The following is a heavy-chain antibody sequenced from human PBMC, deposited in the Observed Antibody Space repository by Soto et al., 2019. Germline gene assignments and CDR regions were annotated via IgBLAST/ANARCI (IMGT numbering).Heavy chain of an antibody. D-gene: IGHD4-4*01. CDR3: AADPVTKYYYYGMDV. CDR2: IVVGSGNT. V-gene: IGHV1-58*01. CDR1: GFTFTSSA. J-gene: IGHJ6*02. Sequence: SVKVSCKASGFTFTSSAVQWVRQARGQRLEWIGWIVVGSGNTNYAQKFQERVTITRDMSTSTAYMELSSLRSEDTAVYYCAADPVTKYYYYGMDVWGQGTTVTVSS.